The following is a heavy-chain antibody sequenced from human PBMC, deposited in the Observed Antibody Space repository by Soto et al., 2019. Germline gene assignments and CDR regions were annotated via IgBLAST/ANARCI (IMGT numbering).Heavy chain of an antibody. Sequence: QVQLVQSGAEVRKPGASVTVSCRSSGDSFNDYYIHWVRQAPGQGFEWMGWINPNGGVTKYAQKFQGWVNMTRDTSIRTVYMQLSRLRSDDTAVYYCARESGGATATLDYYYFYMDVWGTGTTVTVSS. CDR1: GDSFNDYY. V-gene: IGHV1-2*04. D-gene: IGHD5-12*01. CDR2: INPNGGVT. CDR3: ARESGGATATLDYYYFYMDV. J-gene: IGHJ6*03.